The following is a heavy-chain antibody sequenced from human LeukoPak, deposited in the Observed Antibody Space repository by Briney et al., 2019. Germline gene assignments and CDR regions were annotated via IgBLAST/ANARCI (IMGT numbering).Heavy chain of an antibody. V-gene: IGHV3-23*01. D-gene: IGHD3-22*01. Sequence: GGSLTLSCAASGFTFSSYAMSWVRQAPGKGLEGVSAISGSGGSTYYADSVKGRFNISRNNSKNTVYLQMNRLRAEDTAVYYCAKRANVVVISGIGYYYYGMDVWGQGTTVTVSS. CDR1: GFTFSSYA. J-gene: IGHJ6*02. CDR3: AKRANVVVISGIGYYYYGMDV. CDR2: ISGSGGST.